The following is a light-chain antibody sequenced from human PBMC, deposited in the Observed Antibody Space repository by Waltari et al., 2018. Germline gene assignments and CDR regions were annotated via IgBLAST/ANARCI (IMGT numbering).Light chain of an antibody. CDR1: QSVGRA. J-gene: IGKJ1*01. CDR2: DAS. CDR3: QMYVRLPVT. V-gene: IGKV3-20*01. Sequence: EIVLTQSPGTLALSPGERATLSCRASQSVGRALAWYQQKPGQATRLLIYDASSRATGIPDRFSGSGSGTDFSLTISRVEPEDFAVYYCQMYVRLPVTFDQGTKVEVK.